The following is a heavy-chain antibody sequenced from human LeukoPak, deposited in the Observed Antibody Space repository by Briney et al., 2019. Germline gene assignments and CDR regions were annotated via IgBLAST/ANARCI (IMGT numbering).Heavy chain of an antibody. J-gene: IGHJ4*02. CDR1: RFIFSTYS. V-gene: IGHV3-48*02. Sequence: GGSLRLSCTASRFIFSTYSMRWVRQAPGKGLEWVSYISTTGAILYADSVKGRFTISRDNAKNSLYLQMNSLRDEDTAVYYCARDGWYYFDYWGQGTLVTVSS. CDR3: ARDGWYYFDY. CDR2: ISTTGAI. D-gene: IGHD6-19*01.